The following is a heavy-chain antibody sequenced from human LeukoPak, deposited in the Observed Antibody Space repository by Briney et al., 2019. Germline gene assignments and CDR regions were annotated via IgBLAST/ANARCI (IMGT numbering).Heavy chain of an antibody. D-gene: IGHD2-15*01. Sequence: GGSLRLSYAASGFTVSSNYMTWVRQAPGKGLEWVSVIYSGGSTYHADSVKGRFTISRDNFKNTMYLQMNSLRAEDTAVYYWARDHVFRAASDEYYYYYMDFWGKGTTVTVSS. CDR2: IYSGGST. V-gene: IGHV3-66*02. CDR1: GFTVSSNY. CDR3: ARDHVFRAASDEYYYYYMDF. J-gene: IGHJ6*03.